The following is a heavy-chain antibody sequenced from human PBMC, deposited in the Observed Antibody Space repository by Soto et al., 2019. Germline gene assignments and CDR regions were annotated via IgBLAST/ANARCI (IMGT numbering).Heavy chain of an antibody. CDR2: INPSGGST. D-gene: IGHD3-22*01. V-gene: IGHV1-46*01. Sequence: ASVKVSCKASGYTFTSYYMHWVRQAPGQGLEWMGIINPSGGSTSYAQKFQGRVTMTRDTSTSTVYMELSSRRSEDTAVYYCARGHSSYYDSSGYFLDYWGQGTLVTVSS. J-gene: IGHJ4*02. CDR1: GYTFTSYY. CDR3: ARGHSSYYDSSGYFLDY.